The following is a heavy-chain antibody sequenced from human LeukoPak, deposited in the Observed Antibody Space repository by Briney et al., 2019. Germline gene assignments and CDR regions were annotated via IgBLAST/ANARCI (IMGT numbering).Heavy chain of an antibody. Sequence: ASVKVSCMASGYTFTSYSISWVRQAPGQGLEGMGWISAYNGNTIYAQKVKGRVTMTTDTSTSTAYVELRSLKSDDTAVYYCARASYCSGGSCYSDYWGQGTLVTVSS. CDR3: ARASYCSGGSCYSDY. CDR1: GYTFTSYS. CDR2: ISAYNGNT. D-gene: IGHD2-15*01. J-gene: IGHJ4*02. V-gene: IGHV1-18*01.